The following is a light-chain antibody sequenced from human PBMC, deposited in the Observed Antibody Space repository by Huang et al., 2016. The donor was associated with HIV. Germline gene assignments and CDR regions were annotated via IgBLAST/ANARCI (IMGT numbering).Light chain of an antibody. V-gene: IGKV4-1*01. J-gene: IGKJ1*01. CDR2: WAS. CDR3: HQYYATGT. CDR1: QSLLYSSNTKNY. Sequence: DIVMTQSPDSLAVSLGERATINCKSSQSLLYSSNTKNYLAWYQQKPGQPPKLLMYWASTRESGVPDRFSGSGSETDFTLTISSLQAEDVAVYYCHQYYATGTFGQGTKVEI.